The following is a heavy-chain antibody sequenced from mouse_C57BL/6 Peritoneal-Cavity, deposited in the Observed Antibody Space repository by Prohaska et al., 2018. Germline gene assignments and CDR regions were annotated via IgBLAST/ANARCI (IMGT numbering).Heavy chain of an antibody. V-gene: IGHV3-8*01. J-gene: IGHJ3*01. D-gene: IGHD2-3*01. CDR2: ISYSGST. Sequence: EYMGYISYSGSTYYNPSLKSRISITRDTSKNQYYLQLNSVTTEDTATYYCARSDDGYLFAYWGQGTLVTVSA. CDR3: ARSDDGYLFAY.